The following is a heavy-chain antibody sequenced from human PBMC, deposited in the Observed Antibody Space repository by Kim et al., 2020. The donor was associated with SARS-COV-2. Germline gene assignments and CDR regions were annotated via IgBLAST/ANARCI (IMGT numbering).Heavy chain of an antibody. D-gene: IGHD1-26*01. J-gene: IGHJ4*02. Sequence: GGSLRLSCVVNGFSLRSLWMHWVRQVPGKGPVWVSRMNPDDETTDYADSVKGRFTMSRDYAQKTFYLEMNNLRVDDTAVYHCVKGAPFDYWGQGILVTVSS. CDR1: GFSLRSLW. V-gene: IGHV3-74*01. CDR3: VKGAPFDY. CDR2: MNPDDETT.